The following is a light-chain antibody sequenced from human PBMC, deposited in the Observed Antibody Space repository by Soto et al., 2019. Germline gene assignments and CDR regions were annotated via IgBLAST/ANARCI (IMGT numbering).Light chain of an antibody. CDR1: QRVGSSY. Sequence: ELVLTQSPGPLSLSPGERATLSCRTSQRVGSSYLAWYQQKPGQAPRVLIYGASNRATGIPDRFSGSGAGTAFTLIISRLEPEDFAVYYCQHYDRSPYTFGQGNKLVIK. J-gene: IGKJ2*01. CDR3: QHYDRSPYT. V-gene: IGKV3-20*01. CDR2: GAS.